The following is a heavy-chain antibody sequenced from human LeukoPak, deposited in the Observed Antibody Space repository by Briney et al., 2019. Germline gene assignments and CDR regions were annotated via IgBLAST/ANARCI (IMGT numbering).Heavy chain of an antibody. J-gene: IGHJ3*02. Sequence: SVRVSCKASGGTFSSYAISWVRQAPGQGLEWMGGIIPIFGTANYAQKFQGRVTITADESTSTAYMELSSLRSEDTAVYYCAGGAIGEMATKEGAFDIWGQGTMVTVSS. CDR1: GGTFSSYA. V-gene: IGHV1-69*13. D-gene: IGHD5-24*01. CDR3: AGGAIGEMATKEGAFDI. CDR2: IIPIFGTA.